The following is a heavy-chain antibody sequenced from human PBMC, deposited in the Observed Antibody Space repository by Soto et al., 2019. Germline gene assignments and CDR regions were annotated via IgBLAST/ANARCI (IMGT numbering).Heavy chain of an antibody. J-gene: IGHJ4*02. D-gene: IGHD5-12*01. CDR3: ARRGYSAYDSYYFDY. CDR2: MNADSGNT. Sequence: PSGKVSCKASGYTFTRYAMHWVRQATGQSLEWMGWMNADSGNTGYAQKFQGRVTMTRNTSISTAYMELSSLRSEDTAVYYCARRGYSAYDSYYFDYWGQGTLVTVSS. V-gene: IGHV1-8*01. CDR1: GYTFTRYA.